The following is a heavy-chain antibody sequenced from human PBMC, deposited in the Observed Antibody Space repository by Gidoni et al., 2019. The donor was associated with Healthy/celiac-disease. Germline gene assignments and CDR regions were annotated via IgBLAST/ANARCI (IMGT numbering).Heavy chain of an antibody. CDR2: ISGSGGST. CDR1: GFTFSSYA. CDR3: AKGATLPEGAFDI. V-gene: IGHV3-23*01. Sequence: EVPLLESGGGLVQPGGSLRLSCAASGFTFSSYAMSWVRQAPGKGLGWVSAISGSGGSTYYADSVKGRFTISRDNSKNTLYLQMNSLRAEDTAVYYCAKGATLPEGAFDIWGQGTMVTVSS. J-gene: IGHJ3*02.